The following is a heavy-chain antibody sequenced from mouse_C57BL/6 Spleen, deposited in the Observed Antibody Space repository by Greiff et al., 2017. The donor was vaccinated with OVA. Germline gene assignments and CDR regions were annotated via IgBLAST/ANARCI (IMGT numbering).Heavy chain of an antibody. V-gene: IGHV1-64*01. CDR2: IHPNSGST. CDR1: GYTFTSYW. D-gene: IGHD2-5*01. J-gene: IGHJ3*01. CDR3: ARTNYSNSWFAD. Sequence: QVQLQQPGAELVKPGASVKLSCKASGYTFTSYWMHWVKQRPGQGLEWIGMIHPNSGSTNYNEKFKSKATLTVDKSSSTAYMQLSSLTSEDSAVYYCARTNYSNSWFADWGQGTLVTVSA.